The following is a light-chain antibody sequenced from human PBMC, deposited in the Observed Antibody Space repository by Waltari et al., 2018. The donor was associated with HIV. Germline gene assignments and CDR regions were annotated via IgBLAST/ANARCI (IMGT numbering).Light chain of an antibody. CDR2: RAT. CDR1: QTVGDW. Sequence: DINMTQSPPTLTASIGDRVNITCRASQTVGDWLAWYQQKPGEAPTLLIYRATTVENGVPSRFSGSASGTDFTLAIDSLHPDDFATYYCHQYSNYLGSFGQGTRVQLK. CDR3: HQYSNYLGS. J-gene: IGKJ1*01. V-gene: IGKV1-5*03.